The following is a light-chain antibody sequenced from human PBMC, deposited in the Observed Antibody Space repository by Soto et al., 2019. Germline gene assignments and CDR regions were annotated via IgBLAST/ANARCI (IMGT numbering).Light chain of an antibody. J-gene: IGKJ5*01. CDR2: DVS. Sequence: DIQMTQSPTTLSASVGDRFTITCLASQIVSNVLAWFQQKPGKGPELLIYDVSNLQSGVPSRFSGSGSGTEFTLTISSLQPDDFAVYYCQQDYNLPFTFGQGTRLEI. CDR1: QIVSNV. V-gene: IGKV1-5*01. CDR3: QQDYNLPFT.